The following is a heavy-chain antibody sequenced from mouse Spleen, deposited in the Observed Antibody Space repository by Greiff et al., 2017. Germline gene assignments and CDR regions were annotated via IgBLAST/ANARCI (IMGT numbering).Heavy chain of an antibody. Sequence: VQLQQSGPELVKPGASVKISCKASGYTFTDYYMNWVKQSHGKSLEWIGDINPNNGGTSYNQKFKGKATLTVDKSSSTAYMELRSLTSEDSAVYYCARKAYYGNYLDYWGQGTTLTVSS. J-gene: IGHJ2*01. V-gene: IGHV1-26*01. CDR1: GYTFTDYY. D-gene: IGHD2-10*01. CDR2: INPNNGGT. CDR3: ARKAYYGNYLDY.